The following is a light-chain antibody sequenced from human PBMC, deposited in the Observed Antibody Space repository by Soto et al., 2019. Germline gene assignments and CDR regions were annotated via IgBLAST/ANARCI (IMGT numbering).Light chain of an antibody. CDR1: SSDVGGYNY. CDR2: EVS. Sequence: QSALTQPASVSGSPGQSITISCTGTSSDVGGYNYVSWYQQHPGKAPKLMIYEVSNRPSGVSNRFSGSKSGNTASLIISGLQAEDEADYYCSSYTSSSIDYVFGTRTKLTVL. V-gene: IGLV2-14*01. J-gene: IGLJ1*01. CDR3: SSYTSSSIDYV.